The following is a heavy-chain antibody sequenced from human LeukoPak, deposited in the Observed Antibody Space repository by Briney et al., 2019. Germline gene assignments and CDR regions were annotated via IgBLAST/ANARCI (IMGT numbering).Heavy chain of an antibody. Sequence: GGSLRLSCAASGFTFGDTWMNWVRQVPGQGLEWVANIKQDGSEKFYVASVKGRFTISRDNGKSSLYLQMNSLRAEDTALYYCATSYDMGWLIGYWGQGTLVTVPS. V-gene: IGHV3-7*03. J-gene: IGHJ4*02. CDR1: GFTFGDTW. D-gene: IGHD3/OR15-3a*01. CDR2: IKQDGSEK. CDR3: ATSYDMGWLIGY.